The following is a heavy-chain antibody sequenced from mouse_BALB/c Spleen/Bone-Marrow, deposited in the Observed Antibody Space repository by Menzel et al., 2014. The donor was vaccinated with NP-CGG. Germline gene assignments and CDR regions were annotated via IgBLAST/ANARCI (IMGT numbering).Heavy chain of an antibody. CDR3: ARHKLGRWYFDV. CDR2: ISSSGGST. Sequence: VQLKESGGGLVKPGGSLKLSCAASGFAFSSYDMSWVRQTPEKRLEWVAYISSSGGSTYYPDTVKGRFTISRDNAKNTLYLQMSSLKSEDTAMYYCARHKLGRWYFDVWGAGTTVTVSS. V-gene: IGHV5-12-1*01. CDR1: GFAFSSYD. J-gene: IGHJ1*01. D-gene: IGHD4-1*01.